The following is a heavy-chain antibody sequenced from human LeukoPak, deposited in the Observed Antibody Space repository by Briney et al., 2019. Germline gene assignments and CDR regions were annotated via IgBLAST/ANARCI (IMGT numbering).Heavy chain of an antibody. CDR3: ARDRARVEGQLGSFDY. Sequence: GRSLRLSCAASGFVFSDYGMHWVRQAPGKGLEWLANIKQDGSEKYYVDSMKGRFTISRDNAKNSLYLQMDSLRAEDTAVYYCARDRARVEGQLGSFDYWGQGTLVTVSS. CDR2: IKQDGSEK. D-gene: IGHD5-18*01. V-gene: IGHV3-7*01. CDR1: GFVFSDYG. J-gene: IGHJ4*02.